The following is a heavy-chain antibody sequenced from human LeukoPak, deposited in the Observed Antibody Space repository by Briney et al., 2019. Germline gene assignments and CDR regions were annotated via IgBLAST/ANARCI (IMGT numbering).Heavy chain of an antibody. D-gene: IGHD6-19*01. CDR1: GFTFSRSW. V-gene: IGHV3-7*01. J-gene: IGHJ4*02. CDR3: ARDLREAVAGTYFGY. CDR2: IKQDGSEK. Sequence: PGGSLRLSCAASGFTFSRSWMSWVRQAPGKGLEWVANIKQDGSEKYYVDSVKGRFTISRDNAKNSLYLQMNSLRAEDTAVYYCARDLREAVAGTYFGYWGQGTLVTVSS.